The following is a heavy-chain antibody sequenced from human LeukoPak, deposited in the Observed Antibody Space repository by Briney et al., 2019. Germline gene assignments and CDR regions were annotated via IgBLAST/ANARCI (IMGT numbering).Heavy chain of an antibody. CDR3: ARAGYSSSWYSD. D-gene: IGHD6-13*01. J-gene: IGHJ4*02. Sequence: GGSLRLSCAASGFTLSSYEMNWVRQAPGKGLEWVSYISTSGSTIYYADSVKGRFTISRDNAKNSLYLQMNSLRAEDTAVYYCARAGYSSSWYSDWGQGTLVTVSS. CDR1: GFTLSSYE. CDR2: ISTSGSTI. V-gene: IGHV3-48*03.